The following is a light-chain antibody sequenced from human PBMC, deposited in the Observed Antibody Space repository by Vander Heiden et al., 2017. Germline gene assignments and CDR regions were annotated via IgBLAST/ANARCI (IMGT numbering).Light chain of an antibody. CDR2: AAA. CDR1: QSISSY. CDR3: QQYEDTLYT. J-gene: IGKJ2*01. Sequence: DIQMTQSPSSLSASVGDRVTITCRASQSISSYLNWYQQKPGKAPNLLIYAAANLQTGVPSRFSGSGSGTHFTLRINSLQPEDFATYYCQQYEDTLYTFGQGTKLEIK. V-gene: IGKV1-39*01.